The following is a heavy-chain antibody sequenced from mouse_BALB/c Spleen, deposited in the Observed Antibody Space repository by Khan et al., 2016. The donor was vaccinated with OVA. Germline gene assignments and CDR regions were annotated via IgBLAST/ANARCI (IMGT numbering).Heavy chain of an antibody. CDR2: IYYSGST. CDR3: ARDGNYFDY. D-gene: IGHD1-1*01. CDR1: GYSITSGYS. V-gene: IGHV3-1*02. Sequence: EVQLVESGPDLVKPSQSLSLTCTVTGYSITSGYSWHWLRQFPGNTLEWMGYIYYSGSTNYNPSLKSRISITRDTSKNQFFLQLNSVTTEDTATYYCARDGNYFDYWGQGTTLTVAA. J-gene: IGHJ2*01.